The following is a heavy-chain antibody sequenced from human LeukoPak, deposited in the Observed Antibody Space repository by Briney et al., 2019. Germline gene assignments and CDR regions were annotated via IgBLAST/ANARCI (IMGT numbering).Heavy chain of an antibody. CDR1: GFTFTSYA. CDR3: VKDYGPKQLVFFDS. CDR2: ITGSGDGT. J-gene: IGHJ4*02. D-gene: IGHD6-13*01. Sequence: PGGSLILSCVASGFTFTSYAMSWVRQAPGQGLEWVSGITGSGDGTFYADSVKGRFTISRDNSKNTLYVQMNSLRAEDTAIYYCVKDYGPKQLVFFDSWGQGTPVTVSS. V-gene: IGHV3-23*01.